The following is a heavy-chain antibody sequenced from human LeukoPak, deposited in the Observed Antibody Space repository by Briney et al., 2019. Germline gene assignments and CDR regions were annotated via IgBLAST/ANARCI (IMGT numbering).Heavy chain of an antibody. D-gene: IGHD3-22*01. CDR3: ARDLPRSGYYSGFDY. Sequence: GASVKVSCKASGYTFTGYYMHWVRQAPGQGLEWMGWINPNSGGTNYAQKFQGRVTMTRDTSISTAYMELSRLRSDDTAVYYCARDLPRSGYYSGFDYWGQGTLVTVSS. CDR2: INPNSGGT. V-gene: IGHV1-2*02. CDR1: GYTFTGYY. J-gene: IGHJ4*02.